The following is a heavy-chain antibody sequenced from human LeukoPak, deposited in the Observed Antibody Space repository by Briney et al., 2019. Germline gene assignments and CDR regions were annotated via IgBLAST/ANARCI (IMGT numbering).Heavy chain of an antibody. CDR1: GFTFSSYW. CDR2: IKQDGSEK. Sequence: PGGSLRLSCAASGFTFSSYWMSWVRQAPGKGLEWVANIKQDGSEKYYVDSVKGRFTISRDNAKNSLYLQMNSLRAEDTAVYYCARVGNSGSHLERWFDPWGQGTLVTVSS. CDR3: ARVGNSGSHLERWFDP. V-gene: IGHV3-7*01. D-gene: IGHD1-26*01. J-gene: IGHJ5*02.